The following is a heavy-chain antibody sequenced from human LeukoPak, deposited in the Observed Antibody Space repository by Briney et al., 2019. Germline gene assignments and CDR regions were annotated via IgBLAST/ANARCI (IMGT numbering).Heavy chain of an antibody. Sequence: PSETLSLTCAVYGGSFSGYYWSWIRQPPGKGLEWIGEINHSGSTNYNPSLKSRVTISVDTSKNQFSLKLSSVTAADTAVYYCARGKSIRFLEWLFFDYWGQGTLVTVSS. V-gene: IGHV4-34*01. D-gene: IGHD3-3*01. CDR3: ARGKSIRFLEWLFFDY. CDR1: GGSFSGYY. J-gene: IGHJ4*02. CDR2: INHSGST.